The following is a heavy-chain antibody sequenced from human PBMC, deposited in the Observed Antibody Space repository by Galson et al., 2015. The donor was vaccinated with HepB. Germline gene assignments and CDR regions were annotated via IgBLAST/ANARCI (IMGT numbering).Heavy chain of an antibody. CDR1: GYTFTSNG. CDR2: TSPNNGNT. D-gene: IGHD3-16*01. Sequence: SVKVSCKASGYTFTSNGITWVRQAPGQGLEWMGWTSPNNGNTNYAQKLRGRVTMTTDTFTSTAYVELRSLKSDDTAVYYCARGGMGGMDVWGQGATVTVSS. V-gene: IGHV1-18*04. J-gene: IGHJ6*02. CDR3: ARGGMGGMDV.